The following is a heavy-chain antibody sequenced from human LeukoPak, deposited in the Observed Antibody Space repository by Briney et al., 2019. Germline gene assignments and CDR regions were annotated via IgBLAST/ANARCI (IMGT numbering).Heavy chain of an antibody. CDR1: GFTFSSYA. D-gene: IGHD3-9*01. CDR3: AKNYDILTGLPDY. Sequence: GFLRLSCAASGFTFSSYAMSWVRQAPGKGLEWVSAISDSGGSTYYADSVKGRFTISRDNSKNTLYLQMNSLRAEGTAVYYCAKNYDILTGLPDYWGQGTLVTVSS. J-gene: IGHJ4*02. CDR2: ISDSGGST. V-gene: IGHV3-23*01.